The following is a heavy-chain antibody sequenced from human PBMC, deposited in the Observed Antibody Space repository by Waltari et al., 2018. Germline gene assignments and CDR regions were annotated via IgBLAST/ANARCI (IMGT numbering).Heavy chain of an antibody. V-gene: IGHV1-18*01. J-gene: IGHJ4*02. CDR3: ARDRDYSSGAPPAF. CDR2: ISTYTQSA. D-gene: IGHD2-15*01. CDR1: GYIFPNYA. Sequence: QVQLVQSGSELKKPGASVKVSCKASGYIFPNYAMNWVRQAPGQGLEWMGWISTYTQSATYAEKFQGRLTMTTEASTATVYMDLRSLKSDDTAVYFCARDRDYSSGAPPAFWGQGTLVTVSS.